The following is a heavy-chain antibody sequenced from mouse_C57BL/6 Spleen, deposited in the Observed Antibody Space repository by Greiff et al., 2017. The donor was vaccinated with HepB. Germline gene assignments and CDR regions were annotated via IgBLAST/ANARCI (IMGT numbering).Heavy chain of an antibody. V-gene: IGHV5-4*01. D-gene: IGHD3-1*01. CDR1: GFTFSSYA. Sequence: EVQRVESGGGLVKPGGSLKLSCAASGFTFSSYAMSWVRQTPEKRLEWVATISDGGSYTYYPDNVKGRFTISRDNAKNNLYLQMSHLKSEDTAMYYCARDRGLDYWGQGTTLTVSS. J-gene: IGHJ2*01. CDR2: ISDGGSYT. CDR3: ARDRGLDY.